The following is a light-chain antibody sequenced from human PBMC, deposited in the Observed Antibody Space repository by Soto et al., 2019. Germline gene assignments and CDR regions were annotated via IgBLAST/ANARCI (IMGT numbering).Light chain of an antibody. CDR3: QTWVTGIQV. Sequence: QAVLTQSPSASASLGASVKLTCTLSSGHSSYAIAWHQQRPEKGPRYLMKVNSVGCHSKGDGIPDRFSGYSSGAERYLTIASLQSEDEADYYCQTWVTGIQVFGGGTKLTVL. J-gene: IGLJ2*01. V-gene: IGLV4-69*01. CDR1: SGHSSYA. CDR2: VNSVGCH.